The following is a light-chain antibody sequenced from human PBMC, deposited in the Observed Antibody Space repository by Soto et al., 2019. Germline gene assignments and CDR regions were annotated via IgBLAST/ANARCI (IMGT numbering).Light chain of an antibody. V-gene: IGKV3-11*01. CDR1: QSFSSS. CDR2: DAS. CDR3: QQRSNWPLT. J-gene: IGKJ4*01. Sequence: EIVLTQSPATLSLSPGERATLSCRASQSFSSSLAWYQQKPGQAPRLLIYDASNRATGIPARFSGSGSGTDFTLIISILVPEDFAVYYCQQRSNWPLTFGGGTKVDIK.